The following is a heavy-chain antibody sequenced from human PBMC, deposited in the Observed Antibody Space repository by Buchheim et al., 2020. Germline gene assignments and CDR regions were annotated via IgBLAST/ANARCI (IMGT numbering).Heavy chain of an antibody. CDR1: GYSFTRYW. CDR2: IYPGDSDT. Sequence: EVQLVQSGAEVKKPGESLKISCKGSGYSFTRYWIGWVRQVPGKGLEWMGIIYPGDSDTTYSPSFQGQVTISTDKSISTAFMHWSSLKASDNGMYYCVRRFKDGGIDYWGQGTL. J-gene: IGHJ4*02. D-gene: IGHD3-16*01. CDR3: VRRFKDGGIDY. V-gene: IGHV5-51*03.